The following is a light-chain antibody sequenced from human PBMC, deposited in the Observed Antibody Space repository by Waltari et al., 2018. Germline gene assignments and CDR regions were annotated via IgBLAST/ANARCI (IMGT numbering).Light chain of an antibody. CDR1: SSVVGSYNL. J-gene: IGLJ2*01. V-gene: IGLV2-23*01. CDR3: CSYAGSSTLV. CDR2: EGS. Sequence: QSALTQPPSVSGSPGQSIPISCTGTSSVVGSYNLPSWYQQPPGKAPKLMIYEGSKRPSGVSNRFSGSKSGNTASLTISGLQAEDEADYYCCSYAGSSTLVFGGGTKLTVL.